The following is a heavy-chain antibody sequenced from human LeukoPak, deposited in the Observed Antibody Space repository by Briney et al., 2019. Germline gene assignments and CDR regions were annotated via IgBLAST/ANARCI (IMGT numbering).Heavy chain of an antibody. CDR2: IYYSGST. CDR1: DDFIRSSAYY. CDR3: ASEPYGSGSFLGAFDI. Sequence: SETLSLTCAVSDDFIRSSAYYWGWIRQPPGKGLEWIGSIYYSGSTYYNPSLKSRVTISIDTSKNQFSLKLSSVTAADTAVYYCASEPYGSGSFLGAFDIWGQGTMVTVSS. J-gene: IGHJ3*02. V-gene: IGHV4-39*01. D-gene: IGHD3-10*01.